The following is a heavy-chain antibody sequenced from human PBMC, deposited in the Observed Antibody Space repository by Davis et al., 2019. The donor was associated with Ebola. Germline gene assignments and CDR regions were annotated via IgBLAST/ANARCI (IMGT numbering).Heavy chain of an antibody. CDR3: ARGAKDSSGYHYANDY. CDR1: GFTFSNYW. CDR2: INPVGSTT. J-gene: IGHJ4*02. Sequence: GESLKISCAASGFTFSNYWMHWVRQAPGKGLVWVSRINPVGSTTNYADSVKGRFTISRDNAKNTLYLQMNSLRVEDTAVYYCARGAKDSSGYHYANDYWGQGTMVTVSS. D-gene: IGHD3-22*01. V-gene: IGHV3-74*01.